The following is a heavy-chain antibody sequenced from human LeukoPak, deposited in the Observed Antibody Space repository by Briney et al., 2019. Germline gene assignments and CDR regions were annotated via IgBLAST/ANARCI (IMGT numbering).Heavy chain of an antibody. V-gene: IGHV3-23*01. CDR2: MSASDAGT. Sequence: PGGSLRLSCAAAGFTFRSYAMNWVRQGPGKGLEWVSTMSASDAGTYYADSVKGRFTISRDNSKNTLYLQMNSLRAEDTAIYYCAKQTLLTKSFDYWGQRTLVTVSS. CDR1: GFTFRSYA. CDR3: AKQTLLTKSFDY. D-gene: IGHD2-15*01. J-gene: IGHJ4*02.